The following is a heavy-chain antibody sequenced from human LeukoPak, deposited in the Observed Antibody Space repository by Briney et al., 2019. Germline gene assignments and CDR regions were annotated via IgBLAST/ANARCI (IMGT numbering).Heavy chain of an antibody. V-gene: IGHV4-34*01. CDR3: ARSSYYYDSSGYYAPFDY. D-gene: IGHD3-22*01. CDR2: INHSGST. Sequence: SETLSLTCTVSGGSISSYYWSWIRQPPGKGLEWIGEINHSGSTNYNPSLKSRVTISVDTSKNQFSLKLSSVTAADTAVYYCARSSYYYDSSGYYAPFDYWGQGTLVTVSS. J-gene: IGHJ4*02. CDR1: GGSISSYY.